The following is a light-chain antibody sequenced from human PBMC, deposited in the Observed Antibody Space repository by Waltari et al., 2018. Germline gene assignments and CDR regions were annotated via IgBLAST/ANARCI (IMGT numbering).Light chain of an antibody. CDR1: RSDVGGYKY. Sequence: QSALTPPASVSGSPGPSIPIPCPGTRSDVGGYKYVSCYQQHPGKAPKLLIYDVSNPPSVVSNRFSGSKSGNTASLTISGLQAADEADYYCSSYTSSTVVFGGGTKLTVL. CDR3: SSYTSSTVV. V-gene: IGLV2-14*03. CDR2: DVS. J-gene: IGLJ3*02.